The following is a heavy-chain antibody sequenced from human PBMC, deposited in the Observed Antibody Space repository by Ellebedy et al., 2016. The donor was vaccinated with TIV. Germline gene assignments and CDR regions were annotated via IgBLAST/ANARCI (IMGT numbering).Heavy chain of an antibody. Sequence: SVKVSXKASRGTFSSYAISWVRQAPGQGLEWMGGIIPIFGTANYAQKFQGRVTITADESTSTAYMELSSLRSEDTAVYYCAGGTTVVTPGDFDYWGQGTLVTVSS. CDR3: AGGTTVVTPGDFDY. CDR1: RGTFSSYA. D-gene: IGHD4-23*01. J-gene: IGHJ4*02. CDR2: IIPIFGTA. V-gene: IGHV1-69*13.